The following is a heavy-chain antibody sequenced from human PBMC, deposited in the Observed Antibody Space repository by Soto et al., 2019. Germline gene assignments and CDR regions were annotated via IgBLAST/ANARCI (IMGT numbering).Heavy chain of an antibody. V-gene: IGHV1-69*01. CDR1: GDTLSHYG. CDR3: AAGYSSDTGDH. J-gene: IGHJ4*02. D-gene: IGHD6-19*01. CDR2: TTAILGTR. Sequence: QVQLVQSGAEVKKPGYSVKVSCKASGDTLSHYGVSWVRQVPGRGLEWMGGTTAILGTRDYAQKFHGRMTITSDESTTTYYMELNSLTSDDTAVYYCAAGYSSDTGDHWGQGTLVSVAS.